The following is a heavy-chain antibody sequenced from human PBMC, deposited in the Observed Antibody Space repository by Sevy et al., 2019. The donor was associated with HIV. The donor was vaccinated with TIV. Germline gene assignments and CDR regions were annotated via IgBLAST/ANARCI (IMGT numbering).Heavy chain of an antibody. CDR2: ISWNSAFI. Sequence: SLKISCAASGFTFDDYAMHWVRQAPGKGLEWVSGISWNSAFIGYVDSVKGRLTISRDNAKNSLYLQMNSLKPEDTAFYYCAKDGGSGSGPSAEYFHHWGQGTLVTVSS. J-gene: IGHJ1*01. D-gene: IGHD6-19*01. V-gene: IGHV3-9*01. CDR1: GFTFDDYA. CDR3: AKDGGSGSGPSAEYFHH.